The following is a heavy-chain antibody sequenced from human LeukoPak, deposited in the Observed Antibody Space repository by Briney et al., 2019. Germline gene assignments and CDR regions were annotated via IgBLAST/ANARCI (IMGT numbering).Heavy chain of an antibody. D-gene: IGHD3-10*01. CDR1: GFRFSNYT. Sequence: GGSLRLSCAASGFRFSNYTMSWVRQAPGKGLEWVSGIGGSGSSTYYADSVKGRFTISRDNSKNTLYLQMNSLRAEDTAVYYCAKLWFGELGAVYFDYWGQGTLVTVSS. CDR3: AKLWFGELGAVYFDY. J-gene: IGHJ4*02. V-gene: IGHV3-23*01. CDR2: IGGSGSST.